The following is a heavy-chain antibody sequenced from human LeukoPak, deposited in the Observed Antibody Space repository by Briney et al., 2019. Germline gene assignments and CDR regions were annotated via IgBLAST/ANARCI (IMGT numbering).Heavy chain of an antibody. D-gene: IGHD2-15*01. V-gene: IGHV3-74*01. J-gene: IGHJ3*02. CDR1: GSTFSNYW. CDR3: VREGGGSFLDSFDI. Sequence: PGGSLRLSCAASGSTFSNYWMHWVRQAPGKGLVWVSRINSDGLITNYADSVKGRFTVSRDNPKNTLYLQMNSLRVEDTAVYYCVREGGGSFLDSFDIWGQGKLVTVSS. CDR2: INSDGLIT.